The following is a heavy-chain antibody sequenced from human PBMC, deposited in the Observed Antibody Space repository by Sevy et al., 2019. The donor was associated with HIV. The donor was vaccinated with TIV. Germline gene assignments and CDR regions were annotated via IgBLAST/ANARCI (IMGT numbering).Heavy chain of an antibody. D-gene: IGHD3-3*01. V-gene: IGHV3-11*01. J-gene: IGHJ6*02. CDR3: AGYYDFWSGYPGMDV. CDR2: ISRSGSTI. Sequence: GGSLRLSCAASGFTLSDYYMSWIRQAPGKGLEWVSYISRSGSTIYYADSVKGRFTISRDNAKNSLYLQMNSLRAEDTAVYYCAGYYDFWSGYPGMDVWGQGSTVTVSS. CDR1: GFTLSDYY.